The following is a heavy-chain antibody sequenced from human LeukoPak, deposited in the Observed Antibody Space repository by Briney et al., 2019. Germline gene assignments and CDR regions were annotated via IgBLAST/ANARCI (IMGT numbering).Heavy chain of an antibody. D-gene: IGHD6-6*01. Sequence: SGPTLVNPTQTLTLTCTFSGFSLSTSGMCVSWIRQPPGEALEWLARIDWDDDKYYSTSLKTRLTISKDTSKNQVVLTMTNMDPVDTATYYCARIGWEGIAARPEGYFDYWGQGTLVTVSS. V-gene: IGHV2-70*11. CDR1: GFSLSTSGMC. CDR3: ARIGWEGIAARPEGYFDY. CDR2: IDWDDDK. J-gene: IGHJ4*02.